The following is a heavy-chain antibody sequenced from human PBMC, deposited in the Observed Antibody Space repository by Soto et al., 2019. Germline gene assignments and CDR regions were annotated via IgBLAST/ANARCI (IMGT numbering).Heavy chain of an antibody. J-gene: IGHJ4*02. CDR2: IYHSGST. CDR1: AGSISSGGYS. CDR3: ARGGCYWCGYCYWH. Sequence: LSLTCAVSAGSISSGGYSWSWIRQPPGKGLEWIGYIYHSGSTYYNPSLKSRVTISVDRSKNQFSLKLSSVTAADTAVYDWARGGCYWCGYCYWHWGQGTLVPVS. V-gene: IGHV4-30-2*01. D-gene: IGHD2-21*02.